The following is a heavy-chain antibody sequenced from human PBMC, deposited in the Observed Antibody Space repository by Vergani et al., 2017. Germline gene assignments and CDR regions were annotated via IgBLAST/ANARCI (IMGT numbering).Heavy chain of an antibody. Sequence: EVQLVESGGELVQPGRPLRLSCTASGFTFGDDSISWFRQAPGKGLEWVAFIGSSGPYINYADSVKGRFIISRDNTNNSLFLQLSSLRAEDAAVYYCAGDCTSGGFPDNYGMDVWGQGATVTVSS. D-gene: IGHD2-8*01. V-gene: IGHV3-21*02. CDR1: GFTFGDDS. CDR3: AGDCTSGGFPDNYGMDV. J-gene: IGHJ6*02. CDR2: IGSSGPYI.